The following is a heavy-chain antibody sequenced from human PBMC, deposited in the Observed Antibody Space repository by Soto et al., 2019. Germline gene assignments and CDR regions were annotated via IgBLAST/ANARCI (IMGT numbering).Heavy chain of an antibody. D-gene: IGHD6-13*01. CDR3: AKGGSATLITTAGRDNRFDP. CDR1: GFTFDDYA. Sequence: EVQLVESGGGLVQPGRTLRLSCAAAGFTFDDYAMYWVRQAPGRGLEWVSAISWSGGHIAYADSVKGRFTISRVNAKSFLYLQMNSLRVEDSALYYCAKGGSATLITTAGRDNRFDPWGQGTLVTVSS. CDR2: ISWSGGHI. V-gene: IGHV3-9*01. J-gene: IGHJ5*02.